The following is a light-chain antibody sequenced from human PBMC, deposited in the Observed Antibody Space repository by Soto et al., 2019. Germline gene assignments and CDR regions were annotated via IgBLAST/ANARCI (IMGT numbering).Light chain of an antibody. J-gene: IGKJ2*01. CDR2: KAS. V-gene: IGKV1-5*03. CDR1: QSIRSW. CDR3: QQYNNYPYT. Sequence: DIQMTQSPSTLSASVGDSVTFTCRASQSIRSWLAWYQQKPGKAPKLLIYKASSLESGVPLRFRGSGSGTEFTLSISSLQPDDFASYYCQQYNNYPYTFGQGTKLEIK.